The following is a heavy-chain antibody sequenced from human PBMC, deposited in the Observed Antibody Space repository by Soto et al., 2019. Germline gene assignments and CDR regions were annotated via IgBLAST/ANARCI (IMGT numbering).Heavy chain of an antibody. CDR2: INWNSDTI. CDR1: GFTFDDYA. V-gene: IGHV3-9*01. Sequence: GGSLRLSCAASGFTFDDYAMHWVRQAPGKGLEWVSGINWNSDTIGYADSVKGRFTVSRDNAKGSLLLQMSSLRAEDTAVYFCAMSNSNDLYYHFESWGQGTPVTVSS. D-gene: IGHD3-22*01. J-gene: IGHJ4*02. CDR3: AMSNSNDLYYHFES.